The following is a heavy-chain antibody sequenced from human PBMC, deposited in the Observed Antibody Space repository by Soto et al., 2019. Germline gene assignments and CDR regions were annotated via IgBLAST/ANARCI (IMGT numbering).Heavy chain of an antibody. V-gene: IGHV1-69*02. D-gene: IGHD2-15*01. J-gene: IGHJ1*01. CDR1: GGTFSSYT. CDR3: ARAGVYCSGGSCYSDEYFQH. CDR2: IIPILGIA. Sequence: VQLVQSGAEVKKPGSSVKVSCKASGGTFSSYTISWVRQAPGQGLEWMGRIIPILGIANYAQKFQGRVTITADKSTSTAYMELSSLRSEDTAVYYCARAGVYCSGGSCYSDEYFQHWGQGTLVTVSS.